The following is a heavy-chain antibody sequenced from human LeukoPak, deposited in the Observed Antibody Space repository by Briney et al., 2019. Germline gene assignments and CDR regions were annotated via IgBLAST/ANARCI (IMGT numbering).Heavy chain of an antibody. J-gene: IGHJ4*02. D-gene: IGHD5-18*01. Sequence: SETLSLTCIVSGGSISSYYWSWIRQPPGKGLEWIGYIYYSGSTNYNPSLKSRVTISVDTSKNQFSLKLSSVTAADTAVYYCARGYSYGNFDYWGQGTLVTVSS. CDR1: GGSISSYY. CDR2: IYYSGST. V-gene: IGHV4-59*08. CDR3: ARGYSYGNFDY.